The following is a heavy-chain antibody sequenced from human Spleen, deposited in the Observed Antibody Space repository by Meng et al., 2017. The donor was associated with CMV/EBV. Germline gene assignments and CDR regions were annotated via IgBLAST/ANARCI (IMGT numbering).Heavy chain of an antibody. CDR1: GFTFSDCY. J-gene: IGHJ4*02. CDR3: ARELTVTIDY. CDR2: ISSSGSTI. V-gene: IGHV3-11*01. D-gene: IGHD4-17*01. Sequence: LSCAASGFTFSDCYMNWIRRAPGKGMGWVSYISSSGSTIYYADSVKGRFTISRDNAKNSLYLQMNSLRAEDTAVYYCARELTVTIDYWGQGTLVTVSS.